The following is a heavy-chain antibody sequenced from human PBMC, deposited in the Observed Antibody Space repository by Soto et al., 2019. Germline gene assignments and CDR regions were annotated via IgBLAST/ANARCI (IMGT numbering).Heavy chain of an antibody. J-gene: IGHJ4*02. CDR2: INAGNGNP. V-gene: IGHV1-3*01. CDR1: GYTFTSYA. Sequence: QVQLVQSGAEVKKPGASVKVSCKASGYTFTSYAMHWVRQAPGQRLERMGWINAGNGNPKYSQKFQGRVTITRDTSASTAYMELSSLRSEDTAVYYCARGPGGPDGPGDYWGQGTLVTVSS. CDR3: ARGPGGPDGPGDY. D-gene: IGHD2-15*01.